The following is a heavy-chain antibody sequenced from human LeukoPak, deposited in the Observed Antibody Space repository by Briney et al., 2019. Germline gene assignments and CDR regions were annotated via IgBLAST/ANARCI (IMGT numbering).Heavy chain of an antibody. CDR2: INNSGST. J-gene: IGHJ5*02. V-gene: IGHV4-4*07. CDR3: AREGGDPRWLDP. CDR1: GGSFSTFY. D-gene: IGHD6-25*01. Sequence: SETLSLTCTVSGGSFSTFYWTWIRQPAGKALEWIGRINNSGSTNYNPSLRSRVSMSVDRSKNQFSVTLSSVTAADTAVYFCAREGGDPRWLDPWGQGTLVTVSS.